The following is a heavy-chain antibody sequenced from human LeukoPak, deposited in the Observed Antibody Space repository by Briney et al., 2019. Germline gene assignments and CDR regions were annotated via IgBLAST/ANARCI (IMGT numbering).Heavy chain of an antibody. V-gene: IGHV4-34*01. D-gene: IGHD2-15*01. CDR1: GGSFSGYY. Sequence: SETLSLTCAVYGGSFSGYYWSWIRQPPGKGLEWIGEINHSGSTNYNPSLKSRVTISVGTSKNQFSLKLSSVTAADTAVYYCARGAFPPPGYCSGGSCSPFDYWGQGTLVTVSS. CDR2: INHSGST. J-gene: IGHJ4*02. CDR3: ARGAFPPPGYCSGGSCSPFDY.